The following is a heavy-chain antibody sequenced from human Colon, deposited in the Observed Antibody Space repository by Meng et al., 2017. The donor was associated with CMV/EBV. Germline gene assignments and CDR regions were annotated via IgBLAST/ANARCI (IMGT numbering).Heavy chain of an antibody. CDR3: ARIYNWNNLYFYALDF. V-gene: IGHV1-18*01. D-gene: IGHD1/OR15-1a*01. CDR2: ISSNNGNT. CDR1: GYTFAHFG. Sequence: ASVKVSCKTSGYTFAHFGISWVRQAPGQGLEWVGRISSNNGNTDCGQSFQGRAIMTTDTSTSTAYLELRGLRSDDTAVYYCARIYNWNNLYFYALDFWGQGTTVTVSS. J-gene: IGHJ6*02.